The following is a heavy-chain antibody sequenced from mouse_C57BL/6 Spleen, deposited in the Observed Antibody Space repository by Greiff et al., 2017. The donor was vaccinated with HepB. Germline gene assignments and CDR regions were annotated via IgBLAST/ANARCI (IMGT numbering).Heavy chain of an antibody. CDR3: ARLTGTRAWFAY. Sequence: VQLQQPGAELVRPGSSVKLSCKASGYTFTSYWMDWVKQRPGQGLEWIGNIYPSDSETHYNQKFKDKATLTVDKSSSTAYMQLSSLTSEDSAVYYCARLTGTRAWFAYWGQGTLVTVSA. V-gene: IGHV1-61*01. CDR2: IYPSDSET. CDR1: GYTFTSYW. J-gene: IGHJ3*01. D-gene: IGHD4-1*01.